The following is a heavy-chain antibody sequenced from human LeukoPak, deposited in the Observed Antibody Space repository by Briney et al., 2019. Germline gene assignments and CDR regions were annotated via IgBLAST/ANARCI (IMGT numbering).Heavy chain of an antibody. D-gene: IGHD3-16*01. J-gene: IGHJ5*02. V-gene: IGHV4-39*01. CDR3: ARAIMTHNWFDP. CDR2: IYYSGST. CDR1: GGSISSYY. Sequence: SETLSLTCTVSGGSISSYYWGWIRQPPGKGLEWIGSIYYSGSTYYNPSLKSRVTISVDTSKNQFSLKLSSVTAADTAVYYCARAIMTHNWFDPWGQGTLVTVSS.